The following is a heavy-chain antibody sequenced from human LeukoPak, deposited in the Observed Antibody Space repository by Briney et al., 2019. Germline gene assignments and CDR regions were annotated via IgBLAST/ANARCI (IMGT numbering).Heavy chain of an antibody. CDR3: ARGEPTYYYDSSGYWYFDL. Sequence: PSETLSLTCTVSGGFISSYYWSWIRQPPGKGLEWIGYIYYSGSTNYNPSLKSRVTISVDTSKNQFSLKLSSVTAADTAVYYCARGEPTYYYDSSGYWYFDLWGRGTLVTVSS. D-gene: IGHD3-22*01. J-gene: IGHJ2*01. V-gene: IGHV4-59*01. CDR2: IYYSGST. CDR1: GGFISSYY.